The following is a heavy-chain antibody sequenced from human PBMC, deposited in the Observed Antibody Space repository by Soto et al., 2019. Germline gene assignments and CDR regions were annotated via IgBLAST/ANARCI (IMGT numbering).Heavy chain of an antibody. J-gene: IGHJ3*02. V-gene: IGHV3-23*01. Sequence: EVQLLESGGGLVQPGGSLRLSCAASGFTFSSYAMSWVRQASGKGLEWVSAISGSGGRTYYTDSVKGRFTISRDNSKNTLYLQMNSLRVADTAVYHCAKDRDIVVVEAADDAFDIWGQGTRVTVSS. D-gene: IGHD2-15*01. CDR3: AKDRDIVVVEAADDAFDI. CDR2: ISGSGGRT. CDR1: GFTFSSYA.